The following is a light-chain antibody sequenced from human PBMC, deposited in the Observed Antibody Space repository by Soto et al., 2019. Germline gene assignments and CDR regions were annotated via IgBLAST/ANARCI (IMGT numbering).Light chain of an antibody. CDR3: AAWDDSLNGVV. Sequence: VLTQPPSASGTPGQRVTISCSGSSSNIGSNTVNWYQQLPGTAPKLLIYSNNQRPSGVPDRFSGSKSGTSASLAISGLQSEDEADYYCAAWDDSLNGVVFGGGTQLTVL. CDR1: SSNIGSNT. J-gene: IGLJ2*01. CDR2: SNN. V-gene: IGLV1-44*01.